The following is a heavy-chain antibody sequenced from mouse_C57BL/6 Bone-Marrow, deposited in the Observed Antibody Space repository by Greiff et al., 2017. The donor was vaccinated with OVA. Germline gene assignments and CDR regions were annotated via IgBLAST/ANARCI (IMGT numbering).Heavy chain of an antibody. D-gene: IGHD2-4*01. Sequence: DVMLVESGGGLVKPGGSLKLSCAASGFTFSSYAMSWVRQTPEKRLEWVATISDGGSYTYYPDNVKGRFTISRDNAKNNLYLQMSHLKSEDTAMYYCAREADDYAFAYWGQGTLVTVSA. CDR1: GFTFSSYA. CDR2: ISDGGSYT. J-gene: IGHJ3*01. CDR3: AREADDYAFAY. V-gene: IGHV5-4*01.